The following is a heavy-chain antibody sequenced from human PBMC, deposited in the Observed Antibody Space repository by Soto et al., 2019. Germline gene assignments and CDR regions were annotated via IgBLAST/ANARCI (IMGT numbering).Heavy chain of an antibody. D-gene: IGHD5-12*01. CDR3: ARDGYAIRWYFQH. CDR2: ISYDGSNK. Sequence: QVQLVESGGGVVQPGRSLRLSCAASGFTFSSYAMHWVRQAPGKGLEWVAVISYDGSNKYYADSVKGRFTISRDNSKNPLYLQMNSLRAEDTAGYYCARDGYAIRWYFQHWGQGTLVTVSS. CDR1: GFTFSSYA. V-gene: IGHV3-30-3*01. J-gene: IGHJ1*01.